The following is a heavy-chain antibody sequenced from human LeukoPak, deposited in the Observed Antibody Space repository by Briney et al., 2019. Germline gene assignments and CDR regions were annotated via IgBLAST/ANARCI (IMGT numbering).Heavy chain of an antibody. V-gene: IGHV4-4*07. J-gene: IGHJ2*01. Sequence: PSETLSLTCTVSGGSISSYYWSWIRQPAGKGLEWIGRIYTSGSTNYNPSLKSRVIMSVDTSKNQFSLKLSSVTAADTAVYYCARTAGIAVAGTFNSYGLWGRGTLVTVSS. CDR1: GGSISSYY. CDR2: IYTSGST. D-gene: IGHD6-19*01. CDR3: ARTAGIAVAGTFNSYGL.